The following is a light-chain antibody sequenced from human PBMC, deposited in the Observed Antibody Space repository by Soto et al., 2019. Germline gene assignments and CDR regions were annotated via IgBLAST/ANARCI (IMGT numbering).Light chain of an antibody. J-gene: IGLJ1*01. CDR1: KNDIGAYGF. V-gene: IGLV2-8*01. Sequence: QSALTQPPSASGSPGQSVTISCTGTKNDIGAYGFVSWYQHHPGKAPRLIIYEVVQRPSGVPDRFSGSKSGNTASLTVSGLQAADEADYFCKSYAGSKTYVFGSGTKVTVL. CDR3: KSYAGSKTYV. CDR2: EVV.